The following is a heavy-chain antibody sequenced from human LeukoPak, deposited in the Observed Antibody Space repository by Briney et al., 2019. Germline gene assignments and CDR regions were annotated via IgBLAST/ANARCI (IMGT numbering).Heavy chain of an antibody. Sequence: GASVKVSCKASGYTFTSYYMHWVRQAPGHGLEWMGIINPSGGSTSYAQKFQGRVTMTEDTSTDTAYMELSSLRSEDTAVYYCATDLGHRVEWLLYFNDWGQGTLVTVSS. J-gene: IGHJ4*02. CDR3: ATDLGHRVEWLLYFND. CDR1: GYTFTSYY. CDR2: INPSGGST. D-gene: IGHD3-3*01. V-gene: IGHV1-46*01.